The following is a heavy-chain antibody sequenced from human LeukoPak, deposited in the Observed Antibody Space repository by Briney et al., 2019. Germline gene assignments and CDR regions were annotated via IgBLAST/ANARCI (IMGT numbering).Heavy chain of an antibody. CDR1: GFIFSSYG. Sequence: GGSLRLSCAASGFIFSSYGIHWVRQAPGKGLEWVAVIWYDGSNKYYADSVKGRFTISRDNSKNTLYLQMNSLRAEDTAVYYCARGHIYYFDYWGQGTLVTVSS. CDR2: IWYDGSNK. V-gene: IGHV3-33*01. J-gene: IGHJ4*02. CDR3: ARGHIYYFDY. D-gene: IGHD2-21*01.